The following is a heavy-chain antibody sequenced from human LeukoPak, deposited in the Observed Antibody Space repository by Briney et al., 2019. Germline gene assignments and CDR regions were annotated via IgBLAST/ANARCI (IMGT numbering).Heavy chain of an antibody. D-gene: IGHD6-19*01. CDR3: ARVTRYSSGWYPFDY. CDR1: GFSISSYY. Sequence: VKPSETLSLTCTVSGFSISSYYWSWLRQPPGTGLEWIGYIYYSGSTNYNPSLKSRVTISVDTSKNQFSLKLSPLPAADTAVYYCARVTRYSSGWYPFDYWGQGTLVTVSS. J-gene: IGHJ4*02. V-gene: IGHV4-59*01. CDR2: IYYSGST.